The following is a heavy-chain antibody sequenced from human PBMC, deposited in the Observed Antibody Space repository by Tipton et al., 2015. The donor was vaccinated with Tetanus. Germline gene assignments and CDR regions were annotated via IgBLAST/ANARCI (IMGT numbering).Heavy chain of an antibody. J-gene: IGHJ6*02. CDR3: ARDRGDYIYYGMDV. CDR1: GYTFTGYY. D-gene: IGHD3-22*01. V-gene: IGHV1-2*02. CDR2: IDPNSGGT. Sequence: QLVQSGAEMKKPGASVKVSCKASGYTFTGYYMYWVRQAPGQGLEWMGWIDPNSGGTVYAQKFQGRVTMTRDTSISTAYMELSNLRSDDTAVYYCARDRGDYIYYGMDVWGPGTTVTVS.